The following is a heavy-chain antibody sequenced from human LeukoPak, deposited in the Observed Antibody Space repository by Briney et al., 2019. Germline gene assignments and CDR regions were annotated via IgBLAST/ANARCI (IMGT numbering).Heavy chain of an antibody. V-gene: IGHV4-39*07. CDR3: ARVVNSAAASHRLLLDMDV. Sequence: SETLSLTRTVSGGSISSSSYYWGWIRQPPGKELEWIGSIYYSGSTYYNPSLKSRVTISVDTSKNQSSLKLSSVTAADTAVYYCARVVNSAAASHRLLLDMDVWGKGTTVTVSS. CDR2: IYYSGST. CDR1: GGSISSSSYY. D-gene: IGHD1-26*01. J-gene: IGHJ6*03.